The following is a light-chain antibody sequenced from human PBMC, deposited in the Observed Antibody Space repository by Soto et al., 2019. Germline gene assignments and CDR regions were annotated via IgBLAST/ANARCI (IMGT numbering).Light chain of an antibody. J-gene: IGKJ1*01. V-gene: IGKV1-5*01. CDR3: QHYETYSST. CDR1: QSISAW. Sequence: DIQMTQSPSSLSASVGDRVTITCRASQSISAWLAWYQQKPGKAPKLLIYDASNLESGVPSRFSGGGSGTDFTLTIGSLQPDDSATYYCQHYETYSSTFGQGTKVDIK. CDR2: DAS.